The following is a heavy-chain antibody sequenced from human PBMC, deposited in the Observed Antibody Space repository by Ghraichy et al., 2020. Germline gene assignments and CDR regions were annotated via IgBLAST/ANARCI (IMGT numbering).Heavy chain of an antibody. Sequence: SETLSLTCTVSGGSISSGSYYWSWIRQPAGKGLEWIGRIYTSGSTNYNPSLKSRVTISVDTSKNQFSLKLSSVTAADTAVYYCARFDTNHGGNPGGMDVWGQGTTVTVSS. J-gene: IGHJ6*02. D-gene: IGHD4-23*01. CDR3: ARFDTNHGGNPGGMDV. CDR2: IYTSGST. CDR1: GGSISSGSYY. V-gene: IGHV4-61*02.